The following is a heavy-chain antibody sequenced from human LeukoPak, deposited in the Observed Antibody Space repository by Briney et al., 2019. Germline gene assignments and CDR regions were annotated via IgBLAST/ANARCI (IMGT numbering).Heavy chain of an antibody. CDR1: GFTFSGYA. CDR3: AKDGLYYDGSAHVYYFDY. Sequence: QSGGSLRLSCAASGFTFSGYAMTWVRQAPGKGLEWVSGITGSGDYTYYIDSVKGRFTISRDNSKNILYLQMNSLRGEDTALYYCAKDGLYYDGSAHVYYFDYWGQGTLVAVSS. D-gene: IGHD3-22*01. CDR2: ITGSGDYT. V-gene: IGHV3-23*01. J-gene: IGHJ4*02.